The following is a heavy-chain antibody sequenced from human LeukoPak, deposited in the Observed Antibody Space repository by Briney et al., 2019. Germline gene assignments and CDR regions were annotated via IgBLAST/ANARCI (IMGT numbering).Heavy chain of an antibody. CDR2: ISSSSSYI. CDR3: ARESGSYSSDY. CDR1: GFTFSSYS. D-gene: IGHD1-26*01. Sequence: GGSLRLSCAASGFTFSSYSMNWVRQAPGKGLEWVSSISSSSSYIYCADSVKGRFTISRDNAKNSLYLQMNSLRAEDTAVYYCARESGSYSSDYWGQGTLVTVSS. V-gene: IGHV3-21*01. J-gene: IGHJ4*02.